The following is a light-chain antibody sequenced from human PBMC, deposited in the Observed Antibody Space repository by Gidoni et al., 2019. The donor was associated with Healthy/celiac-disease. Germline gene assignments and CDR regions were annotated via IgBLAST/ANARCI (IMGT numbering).Light chain of an antibody. CDR1: QSISSY. CDR2: AAS. Sequence: DIQMTQSPSSLSASVGDRVTITCRASQSISSYLYWYRQKPGKAPKRLSDAASRWQSGVQSRFSGSGSGTDCTRTISSLQPEDFASYYCQQSYSTPFTFGPXTKVDIK. V-gene: IGKV1-39*01. J-gene: IGKJ3*01. CDR3: QQSYSTPFT.